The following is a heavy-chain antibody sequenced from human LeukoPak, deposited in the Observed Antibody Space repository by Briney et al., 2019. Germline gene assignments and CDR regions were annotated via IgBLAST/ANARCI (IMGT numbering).Heavy chain of an antibody. V-gene: IGHV3-33*01. J-gene: IGHJ4*02. CDR1: GFTFSSYG. D-gene: IGHD3-10*01. Sequence: PGGSLRLSCAASGFTFSSYGMHWVRQAPGKGLEWVAVIWYDGSNKYYADPVKGRFTISRDNSKNTVFLQMNSLRAEDTAVYYCAREGRGALSTSRYFDYWGQGILVTVSS. CDR2: IWYDGSNK. CDR3: AREGRGALSTSRYFDY.